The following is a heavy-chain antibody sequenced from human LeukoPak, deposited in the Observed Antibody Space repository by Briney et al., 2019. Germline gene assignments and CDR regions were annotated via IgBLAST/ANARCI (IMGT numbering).Heavy chain of an antibody. CDR1: GFTFTYYG. CDR2: IRYDGSDK. D-gene: IGHD4-17*01. J-gene: IGHJ4*02. CDR3: AKEKRGDYDDSGGDFFDS. Sequence: GGSLRLSCAPSGFTFTYYGIHWVRQAPGKGLQWVAFIRYDGSDKYYADSVKGRFTISRDNSKSTLYLQMNSLRAEDTAVYYCAKEKRGDYDDSGGDFFDSWGQGTLVTVSS. V-gene: IGHV3-30*02.